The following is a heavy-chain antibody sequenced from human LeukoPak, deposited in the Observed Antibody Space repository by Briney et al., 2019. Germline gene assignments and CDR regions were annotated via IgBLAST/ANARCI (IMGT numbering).Heavy chain of an antibody. CDR2: VYPGDSDT. CDR3: ARHGRWELDY. Sequence: GESLKISCKASGYNFATAWIAWVRQMPGKGLEWMGIVYPGDSDTKYNPSFQGHVTISADKSNTTAYLQWASLKASDTAIYYCARHGRWELDYWGQGTLVSVSS. D-gene: IGHD4-23*01. J-gene: IGHJ4*02. CDR1: GYNFATAW. V-gene: IGHV5-51*01.